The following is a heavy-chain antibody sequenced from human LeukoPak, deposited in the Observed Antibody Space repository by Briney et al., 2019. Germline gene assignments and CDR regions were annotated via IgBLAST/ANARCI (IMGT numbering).Heavy chain of an antibody. V-gene: IGHV4-59*01. CDR2: IYYSGST. J-gene: IGHJ3*02. D-gene: IGHD2-21*02. Sequence: SETLSLTCTVSGGSISSYYWSWIRQPPGKGLEWIGYIYYSGSTNYNPSLKSRVTISVDTSKNQFSLKLSSVTAADTAVYYCARGGAYCGGDCSPYAFDIWGQGAMVTVSS. CDR3: ARGGAYCGGDCSPYAFDI. CDR1: GGSISSYY.